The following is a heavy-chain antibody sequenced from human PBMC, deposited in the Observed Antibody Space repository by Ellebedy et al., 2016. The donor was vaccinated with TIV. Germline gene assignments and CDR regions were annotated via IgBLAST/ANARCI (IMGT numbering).Heavy chain of an antibody. J-gene: IGHJ4*02. V-gene: IGHV3-30*18. CDR3: AKIAATTKLGAFDDGDY. D-gene: IGHD6-25*01. CDR1: GFTFSDYG. CDR2: IAYDGDDK. Sequence: GESLKISCAASGFTFSDYGMHWVRQAPGKGLEWVAVIAYDGDDKYYADSVKGRFTISRDNSKNTVFLQMNSLRPEDTAVYYCAKIAATTKLGAFDDGDYWGQGTLVTVSS.